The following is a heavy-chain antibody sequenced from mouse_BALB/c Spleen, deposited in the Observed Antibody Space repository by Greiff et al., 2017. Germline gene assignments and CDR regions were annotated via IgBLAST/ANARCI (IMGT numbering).Heavy chain of an antibody. J-gene: IGHJ1*01. D-gene: IGHD4-1*01. V-gene: IGHV5-6-5*01. CDR1: GFTFSSYA. CDR3: AREGGLGDWYFDV. CDR2: ISSGGST. Sequence: EVQGVESGGGLVKPGGSLKLSCAASGFTFSSYAMSWVRQTPEKRLEWVASISSGGSTYYPDSVKGRFTISRDNARNILYLQMSSLRSEDTAMYYCAREGGLGDWYFDVWGAGTTVTVSS.